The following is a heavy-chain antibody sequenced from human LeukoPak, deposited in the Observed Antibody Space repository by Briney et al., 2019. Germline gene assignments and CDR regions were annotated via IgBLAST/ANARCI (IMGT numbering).Heavy chain of an antibody. CDR2: VSWNSAKI. CDR1: GFTFSSYA. Sequence: PGGSLRLSCAASGFTFSSYAMHWVRQAPGKGLEWVSGVSWNSAKIAYADSVKGRFTISRDNAKNSLYLQMNSLRPEDTAFYYCAKEIGVRLGTYDAFDIWGRGTMVIVSS. V-gene: IGHV3-9*01. CDR3: AKEIGVRLGTYDAFDI. D-gene: IGHD2-15*01. J-gene: IGHJ3*02.